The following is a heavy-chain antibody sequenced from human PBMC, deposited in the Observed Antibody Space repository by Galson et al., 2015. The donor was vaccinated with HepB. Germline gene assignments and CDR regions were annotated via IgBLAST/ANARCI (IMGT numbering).Heavy chain of an antibody. D-gene: IGHD5-12*01. V-gene: IGHV3-53*01. CDR3: ARGKSVATSYYFDY. Sequence: SLRLSCAASGFTVSNYYMSWVRQAPGKGLEWVSVIYSGGNTYYTDSVKGRFTISRDNSKNTLYLQMNSLRAEDTAIYYCARGKSVATSYYFDYWGQGTLVTVSS. CDR2: IYSGGNT. J-gene: IGHJ4*02. CDR1: GFTVSNYY.